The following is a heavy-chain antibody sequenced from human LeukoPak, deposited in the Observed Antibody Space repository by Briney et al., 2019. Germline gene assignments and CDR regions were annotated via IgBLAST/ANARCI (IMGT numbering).Heavy chain of an antibody. CDR1: GGSISSYY. Sequence: PSETLSLTCTVSGGSISSYYWSWIRQPPGKGLEWIGYIYHSGSTNYNPSLKSRVTISVDTSKNQFSLKLSSVTAADTAVYYCARDGFRGFEELSTGGWFDPRGQGTLVTVSS. J-gene: IGHJ5*02. CDR2: IYHSGST. V-gene: IGHV4-59*01. D-gene: IGHD3-10*01. CDR3: ARDGFRGFEELSTGGWFDP.